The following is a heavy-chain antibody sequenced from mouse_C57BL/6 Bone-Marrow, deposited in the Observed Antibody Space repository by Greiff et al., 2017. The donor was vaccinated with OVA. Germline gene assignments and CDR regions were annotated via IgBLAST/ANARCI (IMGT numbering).Heavy chain of an antibody. V-gene: IGHV1-50*01. D-gene: IGHD2-12*01. CDR3: ARCGSYYDFDY. J-gene: IGHJ2*01. Sequence: QVQLQQSGAELVKPGASVKLSCKASGYTFTSYWMQWVKQRPGQGLEWIGEIDPSDSYTNYNQKFKGKATLTVDTSSSTAYMQLSSLTSEDSAVYYCARCGSYYDFDYWGQGTTLTVSS. CDR1: GYTFTSYW. CDR2: IDPSDSYT.